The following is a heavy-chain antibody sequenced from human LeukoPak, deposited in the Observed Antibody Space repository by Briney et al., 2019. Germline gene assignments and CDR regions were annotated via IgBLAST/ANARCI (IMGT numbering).Heavy chain of an antibody. CDR3: ASSRVFAGIRFDY. D-gene: IGHD2-21*01. CDR2: IYSGSST. Sequence: PGGSLRLSCAASGFTVSSNYMSWVRQAPGKGLERVSVIYSGSSTYYADSVKGRFTISRDNSKDTLYLQMNSLRAEDTAVYYCASSRVFAGIRFDYWGQGTLVTVSS. CDR1: GFTVSSNY. V-gene: IGHV3-66*01. J-gene: IGHJ4*02.